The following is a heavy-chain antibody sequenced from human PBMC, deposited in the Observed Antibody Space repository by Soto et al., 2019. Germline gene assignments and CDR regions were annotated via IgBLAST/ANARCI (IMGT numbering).Heavy chain of an antibody. Sequence: QVQLVQSGAEVKKPGASVKVSCKASGYTFTSYGISWVRQAPGQGLEWMGWISAYNGNTNYAQKLQGRVTMTTDTSTSTSYMELRSPRSDDTDVYYCERDLRTYYDFWSGINEENWFAPCGQGRLVTVYS. V-gene: IGHV1-18*01. J-gene: IGHJ5*02. CDR2: ISAYNGNT. CDR3: ERDLRTYYDFWSGINEENWFAP. CDR1: GYTFTSYG. D-gene: IGHD3-3*01.